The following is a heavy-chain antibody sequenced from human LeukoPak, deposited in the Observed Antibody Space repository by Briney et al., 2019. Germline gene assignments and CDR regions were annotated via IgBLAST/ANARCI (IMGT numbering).Heavy chain of an antibody. J-gene: IGHJ5*02. D-gene: IGHD3-10*01. CDR2: INHSGST. V-gene: IGHV4-34*01. Sequence: PSETLSLTCAVYGRSFSGYYWSWIRQPPGKGLEWIGEINHSGSTNYNPSLKSRVTISVDTSKNQFSLKLSSVTAADTAVYYCARSPLARDWFDPWGQGTLVTVSS. CDR3: ARSPLARDWFDP. CDR1: GRSFSGYY.